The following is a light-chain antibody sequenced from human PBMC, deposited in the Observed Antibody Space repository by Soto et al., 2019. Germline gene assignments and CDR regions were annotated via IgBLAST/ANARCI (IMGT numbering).Light chain of an antibody. CDR3: NSFTTRSTYV. J-gene: IGLJ1*01. CDR2: EVS. CDR1: SSDVGSYNL. V-gene: IGLV2-14*02. Sequence: QSALTQPASVSGSPGQSITISCTGTSSDVGSYNLVSWYQQHPGKAPKLMIYEVSYRPSGVSNRFSGSKSGNTASLTISGLQTEDEADYFCNSFTTRSTYVFGTGTKLTVL.